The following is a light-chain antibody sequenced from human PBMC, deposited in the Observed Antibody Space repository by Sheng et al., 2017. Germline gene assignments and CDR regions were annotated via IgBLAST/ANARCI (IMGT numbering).Light chain of an antibody. V-gene: IGLV1-51*02. CDR3: GTWDRRLSVYV. J-gene: IGLJ1*01. CDR2: ENN. Sequence: QTVLTQPPSVSAAPGQKVTISRSGISSKIGNDYVSWYQRVPGTAPKLLIHENNKRPSEIPDRFSGSKSGTSATLVITGLQTGDEADYYCGTWDRRLSVYVFGTGTKVTVL. CDR1: SSKIGNDY.